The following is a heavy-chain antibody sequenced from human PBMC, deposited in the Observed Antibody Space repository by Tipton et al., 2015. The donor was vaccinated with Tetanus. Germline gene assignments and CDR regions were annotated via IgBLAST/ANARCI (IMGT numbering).Heavy chain of an antibody. CDR3: ARGLCTSSSCPKHYFDY. D-gene: IGHD2-2*01. V-gene: IGHV3-30*03. CDR2: ISSDGSDT. Sequence: RSLRLSCAASGFSFSSYGMHWVRQAPGKGLDWVSLISSDGSDTYSADSVKGRFTISRDNAKNSLLLQMNSLRDEDTAVYYCARGLCTSSSCPKHYFDYWGQGTLVTVSS. J-gene: IGHJ4*02. CDR1: GFSFSSYG.